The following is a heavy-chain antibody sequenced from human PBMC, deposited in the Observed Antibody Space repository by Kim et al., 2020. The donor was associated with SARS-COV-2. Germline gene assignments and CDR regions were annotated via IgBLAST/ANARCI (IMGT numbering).Heavy chain of an antibody. J-gene: IGHJ4*02. CDR2: IIPIFGTA. V-gene: IGHV1-69*13. Sequence: SVKVSCKASGGTFSSYAISWVRQAPGQGLEWMGGIIPIFGTANYAQKFQGRVTITADESTSTAYMELSSLRSEDTAVYYCARLCVGTSCRYYFDYWGQGTLVTVSS. CDR1: GGTFSSYA. D-gene: IGHD2-2*01. CDR3: ARLCVGTSCRYYFDY.